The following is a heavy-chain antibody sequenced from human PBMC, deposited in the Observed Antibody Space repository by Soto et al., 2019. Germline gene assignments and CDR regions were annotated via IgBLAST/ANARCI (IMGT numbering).Heavy chain of an antibody. D-gene: IGHD6-6*01. J-gene: IGHJ5*02. V-gene: IGHV5-51*01. CDR3: ARQPNQYSSSSS. CDR1: GYSFTNSW. Sequence: PGESLKISCQCSGYSFTNSWIGWVRQMPGKGLEWIGTIYPADSDTKYSPSFQGQVAISADKSINTAYLQWSSLKASDTAVYYCARQPNQYSSSSSWGQGTLVTVSS. CDR2: IYPADSDT.